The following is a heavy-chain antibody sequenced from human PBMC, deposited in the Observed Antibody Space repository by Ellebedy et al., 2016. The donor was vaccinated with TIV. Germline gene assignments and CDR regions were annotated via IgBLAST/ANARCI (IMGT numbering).Heavy chain of an antibody. Sequence: LRLXXTVSGGSISSGGYYWSWIRQHPGKGLEWIGYIYYSGSTYYNPSLKSRVTISVDTSKNQFSLKLSSVTAADTAVYYCARLRRGSRLYYFDYWGQGTLVTVSS. CDR3: ARLRRGSRLYYFDY. V-gene: IGHV4-31*03. J-gene: IGHJ4*02. D-gene: IGHD3-16*01. CDR1: GGSISSGGYY. CDR2: IYYSGST.